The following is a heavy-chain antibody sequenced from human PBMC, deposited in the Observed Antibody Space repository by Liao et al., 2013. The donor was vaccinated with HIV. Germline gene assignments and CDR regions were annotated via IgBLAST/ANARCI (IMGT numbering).Heavy chain of an antibody. Sequence: QVQLQESGPGLVKPSQTLSLTCTVSGGSINSADYYWSWIRQSPGKGLEWVGYIYYTGSTSYNPSLKSRVTISVDTSKNQFSLKLSSVTAADTAVYYCASATTLLLFDYWGQGTLVTVSS. CDR3: ASATTLLLFDY. V-gene: IGHV4-30-4*08. CDR1: GGSINSADYY. CDR2: IYYTGST. D-gene: IGHD2/OR15-2a*01. J-gene: IGHJ4*02.